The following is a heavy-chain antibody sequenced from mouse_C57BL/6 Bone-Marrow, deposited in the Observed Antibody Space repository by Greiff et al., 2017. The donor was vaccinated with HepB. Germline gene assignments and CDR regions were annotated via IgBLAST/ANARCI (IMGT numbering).Heavy chain of an antibody. J-gene: IGHJ4*01. CDR3: ARRQLRYAMDY. V-gene: IGHV5-9*01. D-gene: IGHD2-12*01. CDR2: ISGGGGNT. Sequence: EVQRVESGGGLVKPGGSLKLSCAASGFTFSSYTMSWVRQTPEKRLEWVATISGGGGNTYYPDSVKGRFTISRDNAKNTLYLQMSSLRSEDTALYYCARRQLRYAMDYWGQGTSVTVSS. CDR1: GFTFSSYT.